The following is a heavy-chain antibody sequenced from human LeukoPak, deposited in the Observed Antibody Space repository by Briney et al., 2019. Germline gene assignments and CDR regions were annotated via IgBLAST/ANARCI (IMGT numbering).Heavy chain of an antibody. Sequence: ASVKVSCKVSGYTLTELSMHWVRQAPGKGLEWMGGFDPEDGETIYAQKFQGRVTMTEDTSTDTAYMELSSLRSEDTAVYYCASPYCGGDCYYYYGMDVWGQGTTVTVSS. CDR1: GYTLTELS. D-gene: IGHD2-21*02. CDR2: FDPEDGET. CDR3: ASPYCGGDCYYYYGMDV. J-gene: IGHJ6*02. V-gene: IGHV1-24*01.